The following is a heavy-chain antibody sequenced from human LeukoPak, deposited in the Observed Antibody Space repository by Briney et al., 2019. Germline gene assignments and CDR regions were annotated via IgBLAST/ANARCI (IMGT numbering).Heavy chain of an antibody. CDR1: GFTFSSYA. CDR3: ARAYRQNPITIFGVVIPSSDY. J-gene: IGHJ4*02. V-gene: IGHV3-64*01. CDR2: ISSNGGST. D-gene: IGHD3-3*01. Sequence: PGGSLRLSCAASGFTFSSYAMHWVRQAPGKGLEYVSAISSNGGSTYYANSVKGRFTISRDNSKNTLYLQMGSLRAGDMAVYYCARAYRQNPITIFGVVIPSSDYWGQGTLVTVSS.